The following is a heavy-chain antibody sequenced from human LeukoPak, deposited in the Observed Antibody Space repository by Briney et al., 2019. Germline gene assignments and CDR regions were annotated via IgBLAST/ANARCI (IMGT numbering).Heavy chain of an antibody. D-gene: IGHD3-3*01. CDR1: GASISSSIYY. Sequence: PSETLSLTCTVSGASISSSIYYWGWIRQPPGKGLEWIGSIYYSGSTYYNPSLKTRVTISVDTSKNQFSLNLSSVTAAATAVYYCARSSGMVIHNWFDPWGQGILVTVSS. CDR2: IYYSGST. V-gene: IGHV4-39*01. CDR3: ARSSGMVIHNWFDP. J-gene: IGHJ5*02.